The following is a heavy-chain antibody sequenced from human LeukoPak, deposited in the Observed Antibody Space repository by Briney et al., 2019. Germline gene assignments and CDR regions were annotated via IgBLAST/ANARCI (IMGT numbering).Heavy chain of an antibody. CDR3: ARQFRDSSGYYSYYFDY. V-gene: IGHV5-51*01. CDR1: GYSFTTYW. Sequence: GESLKISCKGSGYSFTTYWIGWGRQMPGRGLEWMGIIYPGDSDTRYSPSFQGQVTISADKPISTAYLQWSCLKASDTAMYYCARQFRDSSGYYSYYFDYWGQGTLVTVSS. CDR2: IYPGDSDT. J-gene: IGHJ4*02. D-gene: IGHD3-22*01.